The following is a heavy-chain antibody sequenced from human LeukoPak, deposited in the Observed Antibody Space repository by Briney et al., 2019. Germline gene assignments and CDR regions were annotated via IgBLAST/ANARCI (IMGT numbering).Heavy chain of an antibody. CDR1: GFTFSTYF. V-gene: IGHV3-74*01. D-gene: IGHD3-16*01. Sequence: PGGSLRLSCAASGFTFSTYFMHWVRQAPGKGLVWVSRINGDGFSTTYADSVMGRFTISRDNAKNTLYLQMNSLRAEDTAVYYCARVRDYVWGVTDYWGQGTLVTVSS. CDR3: ARVRDYVWGVTDY. CDR2: INGDGFST. J-gene: IGHJ4*02.